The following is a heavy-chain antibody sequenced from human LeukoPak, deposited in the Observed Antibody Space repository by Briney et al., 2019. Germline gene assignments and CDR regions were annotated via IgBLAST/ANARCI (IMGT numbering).Heavy chain of an antibody. CDR1: GASVSSTDYY. J-gene: IGHJ4*02. CDR3: AADPLWSAGAY. V-gene: IGHV4-61*02. D-gene: IGHD2-21*01. Sequence: SETLSLTCTVSGASVSSTDYYWSWIRQPAGKGPEWIGRMSMSGTSNYNPSLKSRVTISADTSKNQFFLKFSSVTAADTAMYDCAADPLWSAGAYWGQGMLVTVSS. CDR2: MSMSGTS.